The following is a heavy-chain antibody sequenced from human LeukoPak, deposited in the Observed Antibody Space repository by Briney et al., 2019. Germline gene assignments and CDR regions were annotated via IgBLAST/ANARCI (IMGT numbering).Heavy chain of an antibody. V-gene: IGHV5-51*03. CDR3: ARDGGDCSSTSCYISAPDY. CDR2: IYPGGSDT. J-gene: IGHJ4*02. D-gene: IGHD2-2*02. CDR1: GYSFTSYW. Sequence: GESLKISCKGSGYSFTSYWIGWVRQMPGKGLEWMGIIYPGGSDTRYSPSFQGQVTISADKSISTAYLQWSSLKASDTAMYYCARDGGDCSSTSCYISAPDYWGQGTLVTVSS.